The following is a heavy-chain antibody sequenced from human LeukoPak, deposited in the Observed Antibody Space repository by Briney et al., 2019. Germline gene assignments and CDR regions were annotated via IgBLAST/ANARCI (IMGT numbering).Heavy chain of an antibody. Sequence: GASLRLSCAASGFTFSSYAMSWVRQAPGKGLEWVSAISGSGGSTYYADSVKGRFTISRDNSKNTLYLQMNSLKTEDTAVYYCTTDYSSGWYWGQGTLVTVSS. CDR1: GFTFSSYA. CDR2: ISGSGGST. CDR3: TTDYSSGWY. V-gene: IGHV3-23*01. D-gene: IGHD6-19*01. J-gene: IGHJ4*02.